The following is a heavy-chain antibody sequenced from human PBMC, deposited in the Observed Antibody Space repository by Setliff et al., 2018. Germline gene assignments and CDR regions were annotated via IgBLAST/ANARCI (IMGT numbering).Heavy chain of an antibody. CDR2: ISAYNGNT. Sequence: ASVKVSCKASGYSFSDYGISWVRQASGQGLEWMGWISAYNGNTKYAQKLQGRVTMATDISTSTAYMELRSLRSDDTAVYYCARGGFSYGYDHGFDIWGQGTMVTVSS. V-gene: IGHV1-18*01. CDR1: GYSFSDYG. CDR3: ARGGFSYGYDHGFDI. J-gene: IGHJ3*02. D-gene: IGHD5-18*01.